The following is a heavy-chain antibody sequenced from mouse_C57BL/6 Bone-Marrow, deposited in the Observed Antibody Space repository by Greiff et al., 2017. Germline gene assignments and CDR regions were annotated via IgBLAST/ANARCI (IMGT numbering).Heavy chain of an antibody. Sequence: QVQLKESGPGLVQPSQSLSITCTVSGFSLTSYGVHWVRQSPGKGLEWLGVIWRGGSTDYNAAFMSRLSITKDNSKSQVFFKMNSLQAADTAIYXCAKRGRNLRFLGYFDVWGTGTTVTVSS. J-gene: IGHJ1*03. CDR3: AKRGRNLRFLGYFDV. CDR2: IWRGGST. D-gene: IGHD2-12*01. V-gene: IGHV2-5*01. CDR1: GFSLTSYG.